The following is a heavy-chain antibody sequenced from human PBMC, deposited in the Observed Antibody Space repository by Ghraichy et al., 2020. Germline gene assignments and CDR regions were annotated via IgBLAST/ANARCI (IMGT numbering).Heavy chain of an antibody. V-gene: IGHV4-31*03. CDR3: ARDVGGYYFDY. Sequence: SETLSLTCTVSGGSISCGGYYWSLIRQHPGKGLEWIGYIYYSGSTYYNPSLKSRVTISVDTSKNQFSLKLSSVTAADTAVYYCARDVGGYYFDYWGQGTLVTVSS. J-gene: IGHJ4*02. CDR2: IYYSGST. CDR1: GGSISCGGYY. D-gene: IGHD2-15*01.